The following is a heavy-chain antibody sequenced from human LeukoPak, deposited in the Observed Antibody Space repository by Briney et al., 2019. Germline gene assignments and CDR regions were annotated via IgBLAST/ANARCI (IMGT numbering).Heavy chain of an antibody. CDR2: RYTSGST. Sequence: SETLSLTCTVCGRSISSYYWSWMRQPAGKGLEWIGRRYTSGSTNYNPSLKSRVTMSVDASKNQFSLKLSSVTAADTAVYYCARDKDWFDPWVQGTLVTVSS. CDR3: ARDKDWFDP. J-gene: IGHJ5*02. V-gene: IGHV4-4*07. CDR1: GRSISSYY.